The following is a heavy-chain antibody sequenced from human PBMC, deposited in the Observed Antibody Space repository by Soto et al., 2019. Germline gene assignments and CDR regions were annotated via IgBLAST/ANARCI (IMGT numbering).Heavy chain of an antibody. V-gene: IGHV4-38-2*01. Sequence: SETLSLTCAVSGYSISSGYYWGWIRQPPGKGLEWIGSIYHSGSTYYNPSLKSRVTISVDTSKNQFSLKLSSVTAADTAVYYCASSARLYSSSSSDWFDPWGQGTLVTVPQ. CDR3: ASSARLYSSSSSDWFDP. J-gene: IGHJ5*02. CDR1: GYSISSGYY. D-gene: IGHD6-6*01. CDR2: IYHSGST.